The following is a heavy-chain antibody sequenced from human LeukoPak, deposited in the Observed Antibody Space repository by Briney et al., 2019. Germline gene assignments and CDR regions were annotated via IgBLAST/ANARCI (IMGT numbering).Heavy chain of an antibody. CDR3: ARGPLAAAVDY. Sequence: ASVKVSCKASGGTFSSYAISWVRQATGQGLEWMGWMNPNSGNTGYAQKFQGRVTMTRNTSISTAYMELSSLRSEDTAVYYCARGPLAAAVDYWGQGTLVTVSS. CDR1: GGTFSSYA. CDR2: MNPNSGNT. J-gene: IGHJ4*02. D-gene: IGHD6-13*01. V-gene: IGHV1-8*02.